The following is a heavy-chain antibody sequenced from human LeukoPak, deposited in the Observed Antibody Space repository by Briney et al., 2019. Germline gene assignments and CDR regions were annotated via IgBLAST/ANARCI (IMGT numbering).Heavy chain of an antibody. J-gene: IGHJ4*02. CDR2: INHSGST. Sequence: PSETLSLTCAVYGGSFSGYYWSWIRQPPGKGLEWIGEINHSGSTNYNPSLKSRVTISVGTSKNQFSLKLSSVTAADTAVYYCARLHRVLRYFDWLFYFDYWGQGTLVTVSS. V-gene: IGHV4-34*01. CDR3: ARLHRVLRYFDWLFYFDY. D-gene: IGHD3-9*01. CDR1: GGSFSGYY.